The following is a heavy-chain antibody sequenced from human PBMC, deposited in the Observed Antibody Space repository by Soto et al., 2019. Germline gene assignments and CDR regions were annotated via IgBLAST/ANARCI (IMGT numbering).Heavy chain of an antibody. V-gene: IGHV4-39*01. CDR3: ARLGSSDAFDI. D-gene: IGHD1-26*01. CDR2: IYYSGST. J-gene: IGHJ3*02. Sequence: QLQLQESGPGLVKPSETLSLTCTVSGGSISSSGYYWGWIRQPPGKGLDWIGSIYYSGSTYYNPSLKSRVTISVDTSKNQFSLRLISVTAADTAVYYCARLGSSDAFDIWGQGTMVTVSS. CDR1: GGSISSSGYY.